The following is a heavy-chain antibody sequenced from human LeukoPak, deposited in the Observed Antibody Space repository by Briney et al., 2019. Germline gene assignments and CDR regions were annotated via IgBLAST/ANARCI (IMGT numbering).Heavy chain of an antibody. CDR3: ATAFSGYDYLDY. D-gene: IGHD5-12*01. Sequence: GGSLRLSCAASGFTFSSYGMHWVRQAPGKGLEWVAFIRYDGSNKYYADSVKGRFTISRDNAKNSLYLQMNSLRAEDTAVYYCATAFSGYDYLDYWGQGTLVTVSS. J-gene: IGHJ4*02. CDR1: GFTFSSYG. V-gene: IGHV3-30*02. CDR2: IRYDGSNK.